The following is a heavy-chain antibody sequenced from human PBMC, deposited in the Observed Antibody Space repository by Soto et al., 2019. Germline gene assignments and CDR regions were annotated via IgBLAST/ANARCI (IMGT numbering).Heavy chain of an antibody. CDR1: GYSFSTFA. Sequence: ASVKVSCKASGYSFSTFAIHCVRQAPGQRLEWMGWINAGNGDTKYSEKFQGRVTITGRTSASTAYMDLSSLRSEDTAVYYCATQGRTTTEFDFWGQGTLVTVSS. CDR2: INAGNGDT. V-gene: IGHV1-3*01. J-gene: IGHJ4*02. CDR3: ATQGRTTTEFDF. D-gene: IGHD4-4*01.